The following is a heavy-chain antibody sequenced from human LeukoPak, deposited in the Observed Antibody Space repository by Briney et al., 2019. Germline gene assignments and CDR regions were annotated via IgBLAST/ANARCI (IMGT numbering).Heavy chain of an antibody. D-gene: IGHD6-13*01. CDR3: ARDLDSSSWYFDY. V-gene: IGHV4-38-2*02. Sequence: PSETLSLTCTVSGYSISSGYYWGWIRQPPGKGLEWIGSIYHSGSTYYNPSLKSRVTISVDTSKNQFSLKLTSVTAADTAVYYCARDLDSSSWYFDYWGQGTLVIVSS. CDR1: GYSISSGYY. CDR2: IYHSGST. J-gene: IGHJ4*02.